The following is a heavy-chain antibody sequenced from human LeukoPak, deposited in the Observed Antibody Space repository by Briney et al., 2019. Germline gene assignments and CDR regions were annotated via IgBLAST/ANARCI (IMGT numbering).Heavy chain of an antibody. D-gene: IGHD6-13*01. CDR1: GGSISSYY. J-gene: IGHJ5*02. V-gene: IGHV4-4*07. CDR2: IYTSGST. CDR3: ARAQMTDSSSWYGEWFDP. Sequence: PSETLSLTCTVSGGSISSYYWSWIRQPAGKGLEWIGRIYTSGSTNYNPSLKSRVTMSVDTSKNQFSLKLSSVTAADTAVYYCARAQMTDSSSWYGEWFDPWGQGTLVTVSS.